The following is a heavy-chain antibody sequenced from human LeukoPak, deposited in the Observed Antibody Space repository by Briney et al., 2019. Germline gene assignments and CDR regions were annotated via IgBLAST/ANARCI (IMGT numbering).Heavy chain of an antibody. CDR3: ARTRGYSLGYSDY. CDR2: MTPNSGDR. Sequence: ASVKVSCKTSGYTFSSYDINWVRQATGQGLEWMGWMTPNSGDRGYAQKFQDRVTMTRNTSESTTYMELSSLSSEDAAVYYCARTRGYSLGYSDYWGQGTLVTVSS. J-gene: IGHJ4*02. V-gene: IGHV1-8*01. D-gene: IGHD5-18*01. CDR1: GYTFSSYD.